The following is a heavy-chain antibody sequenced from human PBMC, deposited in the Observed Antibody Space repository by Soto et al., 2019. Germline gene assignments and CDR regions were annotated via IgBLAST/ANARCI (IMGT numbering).Heavy chain of an antibody. J-gene: IGHJ6*02. V-gene: IGHV4-38-2*01. CDR3: ARTFDYYGMDV. CDR1: CYSIASGYY. Sequence: SETLSLTCAVSCYSIASGYYWAWIRQSPGKGLEWIGSIYHAGSVYYNPSLNSRVAVSLDTSKNHFSLKLTSVTAADTAVYYCARTFDYYGMDVWGQRTTVTVSS. CDR2: IYHAGSV.